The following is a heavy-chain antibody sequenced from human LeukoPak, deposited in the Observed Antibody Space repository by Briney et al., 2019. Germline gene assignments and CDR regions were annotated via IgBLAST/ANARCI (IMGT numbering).Heavy chain of an antibody. CDR3: AKSSYYDSSGFYREYYFDY. CDR2: ISCDGSNK. D-gene: IGHD3-22*01. J-gene: IGHJ4*02. Sequence: GGSLRLSCAASGFTFSSYGMHWVRQAPGKGLEWVAVISCDGSNKYYADSVKGRFTISRDNSKNTLYLQMNSLRAEDTAVYYCAKSSYYDSSGFYREYYFDYWGQGTLVTVSS. V-gene: IGHV3-30*18. CDR1: GFTFSSYG.